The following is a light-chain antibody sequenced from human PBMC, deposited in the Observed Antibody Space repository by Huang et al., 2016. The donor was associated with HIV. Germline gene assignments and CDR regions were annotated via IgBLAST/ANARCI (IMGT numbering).Light chain of an antibody. V-gene: IGKV1-33*01. J-gene: IGKJ3*01. CDR3: QQYDSLPRT. CDR2: DAA. Sequence: DIQMTQSPSSLSASIGDRVTITCRASRHIYSYLNWYQHRPGKAPKLPIYDAANLEVGVPSRFSGSGSGRNFTLIISSLQPEDFATYYCQQYDSLPRTFGPGTKV. CDR1: RHIYSY.